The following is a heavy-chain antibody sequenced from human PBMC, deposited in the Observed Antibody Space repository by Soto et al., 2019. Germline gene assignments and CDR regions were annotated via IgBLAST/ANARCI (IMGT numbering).Heavy chain of an antibody. CDR1: GGSISSGGYY. D-gene: IGHD5-12*01. V-gene: IGHV4-31*03. J-gene: IGHJ6*02. CDR2: IYYSGST. CDR3: ASGYSGYDLYYGMDV. Sequence: SETLSLTCTVSGGSISSGGYYWSWIRQHPGKGLEWIGYIYYSGSTYYNPSLKSRVTISVDTSKNQFSLKLSSVTAADTAVYYCASGYSGYDLYYGMDVWGQGTTVTVSS.